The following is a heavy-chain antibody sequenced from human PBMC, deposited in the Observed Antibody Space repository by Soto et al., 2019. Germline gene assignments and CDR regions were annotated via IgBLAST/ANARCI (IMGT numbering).Heavy chain of an antibody. Sequence: SETLSLTCTVSGGSISSGGYYWSWIRQPPGKGLEWIGYIYYSGSTYYNPSLKSRVTISVDTSKNHFSLKLISVTTADTAVYFCAREGNLGRWIQPLDFWGQGTLVTVSS. D-gene: IGHD2-2*03. CDR2: IYYSGST. CDR3: AREGNLGRWIQPLDF. CDR1: GGSISSGGYY. J-gene: IGHJ4*02. V-gene: IGHV4-30-4*02.